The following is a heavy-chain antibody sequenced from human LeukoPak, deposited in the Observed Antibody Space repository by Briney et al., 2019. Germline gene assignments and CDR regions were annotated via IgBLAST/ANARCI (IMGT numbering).Heavy chain of an antibody. CDR3: ARDAPTPITMIVPDY. Sequence: QTGRSLRLSCAASGFTFSSYGMHWVRQAPGKGLEWVAVIWYDGSNKYYADSVKGRFTISRDNSKNTLYLQMNSLRAEDTAVYYCARDAPTPITMIVPDYWGQGTLVTVSS. V-gene: IGHV3-33*01. D-gene: IGHD3-22*01. CDR1: GFTFSSYG. CDR2: IWYDGSNK. J-gene: IGHJ4*02.